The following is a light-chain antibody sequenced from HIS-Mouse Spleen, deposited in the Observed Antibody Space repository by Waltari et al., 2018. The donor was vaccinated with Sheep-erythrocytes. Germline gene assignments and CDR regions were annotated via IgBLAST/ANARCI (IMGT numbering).Light chain of an antibody. CDR1: KSVLYSSNNKNY. CDR2: CAS. Sequence: DIVMTQSPDSLAVSLCERATINCKSSKSVLYSSNNKNYLAWYQQKPGQPPKLLIYCASTRESGVPDRFSGSGSGTDFTLTISSLQAEDVAVYYCQQYYSTPLTFGGGTKVEIK. CDR3: QQYYSTPLT. V-gene: IGKV4-1*01. J-gene: IGKJ4*01.